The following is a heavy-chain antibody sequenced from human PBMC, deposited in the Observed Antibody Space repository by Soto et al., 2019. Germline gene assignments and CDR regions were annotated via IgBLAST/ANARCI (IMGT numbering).Heavy chain of an antibody. CDR3: AKDSMLLLFVTGYFDY. Sequence: EVQLLESGGGLVQPGGSLRLSCAASGFTFSSYAMSWVRQAPGKGLEWVSAISGSGGSTYYADSVKGRFTISRDNSKNTLYLQMNSLRAEDTSVYYCAKDSMLLLFVTGYFDYWGQGTLVTVSS. J-gene: IGHJ4*02. CDR2: ISGSGGST. CDR1: GFTFSSYA. D-gene: IGHD2-15*01. V-gene: IGHV3-23*01.